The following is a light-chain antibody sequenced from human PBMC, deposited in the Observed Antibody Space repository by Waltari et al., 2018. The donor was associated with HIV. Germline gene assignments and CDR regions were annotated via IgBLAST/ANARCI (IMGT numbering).Light chain of an antibody. CDR2: EVS. J-gene: IGLJ1*01. V-gene: IGLV2-8*01. CDR1: SSDVGGYNY. Sequence: QSAPTQPPSASGSPGQSVTISCTGTSSDVGGYNYVSWYQQHPGKAPKLMIYEVSKRPSGVPDRLFGSKSGNTASLTVSGLQAEDEADYYCSSYAGSNTPYVFGTGTKVTVL. CDR3: SSYAGSNTPYV.